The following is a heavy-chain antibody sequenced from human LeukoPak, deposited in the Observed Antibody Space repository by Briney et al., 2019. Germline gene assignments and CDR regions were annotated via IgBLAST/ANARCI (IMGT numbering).Heavy chain of an antibody. Sequence: GESLQISCEGSGYTFTKYWIGWVRPMPGKGVEWMGITHPGDSHTWYSPSLQGQVTISADKSISMAYLQWSSLKASDTAMYFCARQPGMTAKSWYFDLWGRGTLVTVSS. J-gene: IGHJ2*01. CDR1: GYTFTKYW. CDR3: ARQPGMTAKSWYFDL. V-gene: IGHV5-51*01. CDR2: THPGDSHT. D-gene: IGHD2-2*01.